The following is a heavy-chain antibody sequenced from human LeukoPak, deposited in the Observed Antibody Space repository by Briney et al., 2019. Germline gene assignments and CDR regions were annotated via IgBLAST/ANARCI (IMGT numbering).Heavy chain of an antibody. V-gene: IGHV3-53*05. CDR1: GFTVSSNY. D-gene: IGHD6-13*01. Sequence: GGSLRLSCAASGFTVSSNYMSWVRQAPGRGLEWVSVIYSGGSTCYADSVKGRFTISRDNSKNTLYLQMNSLRAEDTAVYYCARDHIAAAGTTLPDYWGQGTLVTISS. CDR3: ARDHIAAAGTTLPDY. J-gene: IGHJ4*02. CDR2: IYSGGST.